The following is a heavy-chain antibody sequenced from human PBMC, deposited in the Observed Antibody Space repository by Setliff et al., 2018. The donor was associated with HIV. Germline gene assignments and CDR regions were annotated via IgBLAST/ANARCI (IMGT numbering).Heavy chain of an antibody. CDR2: INHSGST. CDR1: GGSLSGYY. J-gene: IGHJ4*02. V-gene: IGHV4-34*01. CDR3: ARGRGSSSSWPIDY. D-gene: IGHD6-13*01. Sequence: PSETLSLTCAGYGGSLSGYYWSWIRQPPGKGLEWFGEINHSGSTNYNPSLKSRVTISVDTSKNQFSLKLSSVTAADTAVYFCARGRGSSSSWPIDYWGQGTLVTVSS.